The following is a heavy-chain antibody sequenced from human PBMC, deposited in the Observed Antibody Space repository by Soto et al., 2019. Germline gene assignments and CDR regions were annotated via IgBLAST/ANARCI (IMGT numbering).Heavy chain of an antibody. CDR3: ARERDYNSNKRYFDY. CDR1: GFTFSSYS. J-gene: IGHJ4*02. CDR2: ISSSSSTI. V-gene: IGHV3-48*02. D-gene: IGHD1-1*01. Sequence: EVQLVESGGGLVQPGGSLRLSCAASGFTFSSYSMNWVRQAPGKGLEWVSYISSSSSTIYYGDSVKGRFTISRDNAKNSLYLQMNSLRDEDTAVYYCARERDYNSNKRYFDYWGQGTLVTVSS.